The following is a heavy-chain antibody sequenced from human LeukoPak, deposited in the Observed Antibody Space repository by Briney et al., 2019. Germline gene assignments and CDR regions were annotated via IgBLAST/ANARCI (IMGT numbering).Heavy chain of an antibody. CDR2: IYYSGST. D-gene: IGHD3-16*02. Sequence: KPSETLSLTCTVSGGSIGSYYWSWIRQPPGKGLEWIGYIYYSGSTNYNPSLKSRVTISVDTSKNQFSLKLSSVTAADTAVYYCAAYDYVWGSYRSVDYWGQGTLVTVSS. J-gene: IGHJ4*02. CDR1: GGSIGSYY. CDR3: AAYDYVWGSYRSVDY. V-gene: IGHV4-59*01.